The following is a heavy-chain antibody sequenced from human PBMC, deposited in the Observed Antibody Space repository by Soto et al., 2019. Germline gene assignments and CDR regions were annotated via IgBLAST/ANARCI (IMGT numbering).Heavy chain of an antibody. Sequence: PGGSLRLSCAASGFTFSSYGMHWVRQAPGKGLEWVAVIWYDGSNKFYGDSVKGRFTISRDNSKNTLYLQMNSLRADDTAVYYCARDLATMTIPGDYWGQGTLVTVSS. CDR3: ARDLATMTIPGDY. CDR1: GFTFSSYG. J-gene: IGHJ4*02. V-gene: IGHV3-33*01. CDR2: IWYDGSNK. D-gene: IGHD5-12*01.